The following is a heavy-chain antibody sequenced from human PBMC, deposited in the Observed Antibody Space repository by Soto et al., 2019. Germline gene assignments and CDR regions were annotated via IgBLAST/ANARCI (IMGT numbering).Heavy chain of an antibody. CDR2: IYSGGST. Sequence: GGSLRLSCAASGFTVSSNYMSWVRQAPGKGLEWVSVIYSGGSTYYADSVKGRFTISRDNSKNTLYLQMNSLRAEDTAVYYCARFGSLDIVVVVAATPADYYGMDVWGQGTTVTVSS. CDR1: GFTVSSNY. CDR3: ARFGSLDIVVVVAATPADYYGMDV. J-gene: IGHJ6*02. V-gene: IGHV3-53*01. D-gene: IGHD2-15*01.